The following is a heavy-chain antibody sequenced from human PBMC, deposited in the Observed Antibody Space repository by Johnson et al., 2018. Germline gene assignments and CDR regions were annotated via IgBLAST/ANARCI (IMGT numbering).Heavy chain of an antibody. CDR2: ISYDGSNK. D-gene: IGHD6-13*01. CDR1: GFTFSSYG. CDR3: AKSAGYASSWYKDY. J-gene: IGHJ4*02. Sequence: QVQLVESGGGLVKPGGSLRLSCAASGFTFSSYGMHWVRQAPGKGLEWVAVISYDGSNKYYADSVKGRFTISRDNSKNTLYLQMSIVRVEDTAIYYCAKSAGYASSWYKDYWGQGTLVTVSA. V-gene: IGHV3-30*18.